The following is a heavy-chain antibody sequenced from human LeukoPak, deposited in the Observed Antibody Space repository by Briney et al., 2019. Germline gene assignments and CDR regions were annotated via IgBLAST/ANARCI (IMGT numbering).Heavy chain of an antibody. Sequence: GGSLRLSCAASGFTVSSNYMSWVRQAPGKGLEWVSVTYSGGSTYYADSVKGRFTISRDNSKNTLYLQMNSLRAEDTAVYYCASRAVTTSPWPDAFDIWGQGTMVTVSS. V-gene: IGHV3-66*01. J-gene: IGHJ3*02. CDR1: GFTVSSNY. D-gene: IGHD4-17*01. CDR2: TYSGGST. CDR3: ASRAVTTSPWPDAFDI.